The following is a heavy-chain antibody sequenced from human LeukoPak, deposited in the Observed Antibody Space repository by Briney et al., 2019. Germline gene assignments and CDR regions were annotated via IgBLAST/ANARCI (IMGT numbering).Heavy chain of an antibody. Sequence: PGGSLRLSCAASGFTFSSYAMHWVRQAPGKGLEWVAVISYDGSNKYYADSVKGRFTISRDNSKNTLYLQMNSLRAEDTAVYYCARESVWPFGESSFDIWGQGTMVTVSS. CDR1: GFTFSSYA. CDR3: ARESVWPFGESSFDI. J-gene: IGHJ3*02. D-gene: IGHD3-10*01. CDR2: ISYDGSNK. V-gene: IGHV3-30-3*01.